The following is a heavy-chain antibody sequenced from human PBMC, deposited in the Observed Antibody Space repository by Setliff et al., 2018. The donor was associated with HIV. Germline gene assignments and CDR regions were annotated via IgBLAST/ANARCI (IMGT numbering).Heavy chain of an antibody. CDR3: AKSRITSQYDALDI. D-gene: IGHD2-2*01. CDR2: MSYDGNNK. CDR1: GFTFSSYG. Sequence: GGSLRLSCAASGFTFSSYGMHWVRQAPGKGLEWVAVMSYDGNNKYYADSVKGRFTISRDNSKNTLFLQMNSLRPEDTAVYYCAKSRITSQYDALDIWGQGTMVTVSS. V-gene: IGHV3-30*19. J-gene: IGHJ3*02.